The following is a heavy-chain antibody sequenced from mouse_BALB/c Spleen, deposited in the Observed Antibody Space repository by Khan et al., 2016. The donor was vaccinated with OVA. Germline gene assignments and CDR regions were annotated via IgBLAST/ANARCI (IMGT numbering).Heavy chain of an antibody. CDR3: SREIRLHYYAMDY. Sequence: QVQLQQPGAELVRPGASVKLSCKASGYTFTTYWINWVRQRPGQGLEWIGNIYPSDTYTNYNQNFKDKATLTVDKSSSTVYMQLSSPTSEDSAVYFCSREIRLHYYAMDYWGQGTSVTVSS. CDR1: GYTFTTYW. J-gene: IGHJ4*01. V-gene: IGHV1-69*02. CDR2: IYPSDTYT.